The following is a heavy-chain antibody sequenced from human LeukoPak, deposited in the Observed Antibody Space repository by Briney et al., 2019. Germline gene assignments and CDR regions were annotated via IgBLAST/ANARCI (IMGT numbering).Heavy chain of an antibody. CDR3: AKDPGSAFSVVVPAATMGAFDI. CDR1: GGSISSYY. J-gene: IGHJ3*02. CDR2: IYTSGST. Sequence: SETLSLTCTVSGGSISSYYWSWIRQPAGKGLEWIGRIYTSGSTNYNPSLKSRVTMSVDTSKNQFSLKLSSVTAADTAVYYCAKDPGSAFSVVVPAATMGAFDIWGQGTMVTVSS. D-gene: IGHD2-2*01. V-gene: IGHV4-4*07.